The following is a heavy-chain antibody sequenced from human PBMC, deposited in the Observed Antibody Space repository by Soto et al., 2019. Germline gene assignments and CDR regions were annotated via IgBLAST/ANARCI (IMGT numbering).Heavy chain of an antibody. V-gene: IGHV3-33*01. CDR1: GFTFSSYG. CDR3: ARDSVRGAGTGWFDP. Sequence: QVQLVESGGGVVQPGRSLRLSCAASGFTFSSYGMHWVRQAPGKGLEWVAVIWYDGSNKYYADSVKGRFTISRDNSKNTLYLQMNSLRAEDTAVYYSARDSVRGAGTGWFDPWGQGTLVTVSS. D-gene: IGHD6-19*01. J-gene: IGHJ5*02. CDR2: IWYDGSNK.